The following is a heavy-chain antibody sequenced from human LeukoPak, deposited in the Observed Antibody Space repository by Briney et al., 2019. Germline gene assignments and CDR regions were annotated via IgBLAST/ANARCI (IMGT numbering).Heavy chain of an antibody. CDR3: TRVGRYSSTWPPEGDDAFDI. CDR2: ISGYDGHT. D-gene: IGHD6-13*01. Sequence: ASVKVSCKASGYIFTSYGISWVRQAPGQGLEWMGWISGYDGHTNYAQPFQGRLTMTADTSTTTAYMELRSLRSDDTALYYCTRVGRYSSTWPPEGDDAFDIWGQGTMVTVST. J-gene: IGHJ3*02. CDR1: GYIFTSYG. V-gene: IGHV1-18*01.